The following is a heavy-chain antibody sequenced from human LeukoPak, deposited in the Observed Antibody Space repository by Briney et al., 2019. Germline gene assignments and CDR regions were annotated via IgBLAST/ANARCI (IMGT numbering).Heavy chain of an antibody. CDR2: ITPILGIP. CDR3: ARVVVRGLIAYTDGMDV. Sequence: SVKVSCKASGGTFSNYVINWVRQAPGQGLEWMGVITPILGIPNYAQKFQGRGTITADESTSTSYMELSSLRSEDTDVYYCARVVVRGLIAYTDGMDVWGQGTTVTVSS. V-gene: IGHV1-69*10. CDR1: GGTFSNYV. D-gene: IGHD3-10*01. J-gene: IGHJ6*02.